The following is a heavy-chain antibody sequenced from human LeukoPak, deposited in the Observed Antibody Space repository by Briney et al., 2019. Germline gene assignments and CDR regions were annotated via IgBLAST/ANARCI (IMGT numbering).Heavy chain of an antibody. J-gene: IGHJ3*02. D-gene: IGHD6-6*01. CDR3: ARWDSSSSRAFDI. CDR2: IYYSGST. CDR1: GGSISSYY. Sequence: SETLSLTCTVSGGSISSYYWSWIRPPPGKGLAGVGYIYYSGSTNYNPSLESRVTISVDTSKNQFSLKLSSGTAADTAVYFCARWDSSSSRAFDIWGRGTMVTVSS. V-gene: IGHV4-59*01.